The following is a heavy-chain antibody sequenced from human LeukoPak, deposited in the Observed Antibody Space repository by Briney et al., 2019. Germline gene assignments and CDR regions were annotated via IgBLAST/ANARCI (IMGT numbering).Heavy chain of an antibody. Sequence: ASVKVSCKASGYTFTCYYMHWVRQAPGQGLEWMGWINPNSGGTNYAQKFQGRVTMTKDTSISTAYMEPSRLRSDDTAVYYCAREGGGYGDYFNWFDPWGQGTLVTVSS. J-gene: IGHJ5*02. V-gene: IGHV1-2*02. D-gene: IGHD4-17*01. CDR1: GYTFTCYY. CDR2: INPNSGGT. CDR3: AREGGGYGDYFNWFDP.